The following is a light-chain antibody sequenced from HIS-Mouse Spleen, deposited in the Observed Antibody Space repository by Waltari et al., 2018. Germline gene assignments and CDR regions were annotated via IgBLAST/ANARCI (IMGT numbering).Light chain of an antibody. Sequence: SSELTQDPAVSVALGQTVRITCSGDALPKKYAYWYQQKSGQAPVLVIYEDSKRPSGIPEGFSGSSSGTMATLTISGAQVEDEADYYCYSTDSSGNHRVFGGGTKLTVL. J-gene: IGLJ2*01. CDR1: ALPKKY. CDR2: EDS. V-gene: IGLV3-10*01. CDR3: YSTDSSGNHRV.